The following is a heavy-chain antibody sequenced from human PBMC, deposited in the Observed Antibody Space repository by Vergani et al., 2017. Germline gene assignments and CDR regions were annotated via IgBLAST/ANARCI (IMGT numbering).Heavy chain of an antibody. J-gene: IGHJ4*02. CDR1: GFTLSHAR. D-gene: IGHD3-16*01. CDR2: IKSKTDGGTT. CDR3: TADFGAADY. V-gene: IGHV3-15*01. Sequence: EVQLVESGGGLVKPGGSLRLSCAASGFTLSHARMSWVRQAPGKGVEGVGRIKSKTDGGTTDYAAPVKGRFTISRDDSQNTLYLQMNSLKAEDTAVYYGTADFGAADYWGQGTLVTVSS.